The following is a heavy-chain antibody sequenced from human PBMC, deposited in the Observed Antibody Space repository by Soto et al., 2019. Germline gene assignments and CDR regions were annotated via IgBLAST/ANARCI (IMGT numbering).Heavy chain of an antibody. CDR2: INPNSGGT. CDR3: ARGIVVVPAALPDWFHP. J-gene: IGHJ5*02. Sequence: ASVKVSWKASGYTFTGYDMHWVRQAPGQGLEWMGWINPNSGGTNYAQKFQGRVTMTRDTSISTAYMELSRLRSDDTAVYYCARGIVVVPAALPDWFHPSGQAHLVT. CDR1: GYTFTGYD. V-gene: IGHV1-2*02. D-gene: IGHD2-2*02.